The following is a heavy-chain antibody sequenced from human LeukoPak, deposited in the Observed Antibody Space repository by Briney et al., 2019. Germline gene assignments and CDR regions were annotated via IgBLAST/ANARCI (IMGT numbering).Heavy chain of an antibody. D-gene: IGHD6-19*01. J-gene: IGHJ4*02. CDR3: ARDPRTSSGWELAY. Sequence: AGGSLRLSCAASGFTFSSYWVSWVRQARGRGLEWVANIKQEGSEKYYVDSVRRHYPIPRDNAKNSVYLQMNSLRAEDTAVYYCARDPRTSSGWELAYWGQGTLVTVPS. CDR2: IKQEGSEK. V-gene: IGHV3-7*01. CDR1: GFTFSSYW.